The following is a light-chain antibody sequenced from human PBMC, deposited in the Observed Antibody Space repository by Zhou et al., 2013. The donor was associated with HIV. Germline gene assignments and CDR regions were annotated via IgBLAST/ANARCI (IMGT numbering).Light chain of an antibody. J-gene: IGKJ1*01. Sequence: DIQMTQSPSTLSASVGDRVTITCRASQSISSWLAWYQQKPGKAPKILIFKASSLESGVPSRFSGSGSGTEFTLTISSLQPDDFATYYCQQYNSYPSAFGQGTKVEI. CDR2: KAS. V-gene: IGKV1-5*03. CDR3: QQYNSYPSA. CDR1: QSISSW.